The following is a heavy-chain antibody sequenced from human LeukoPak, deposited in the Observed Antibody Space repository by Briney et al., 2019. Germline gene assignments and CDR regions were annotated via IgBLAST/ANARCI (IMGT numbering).Heavy chain of an antibody. CDR1: GFTYSNFA. D-gene: IGHD1-26*01. J-gene: IGHJ4*02. V-gene: IGHV3-23*01. Sequence: PGGSLRLSCAASGFTYSNFAMSWVRQAPGKGLEWVSIIIVSGGSTYYADSVKGRFTISRDNSKNTLYLQMNSLRVEDTAAYYCAKDPLPAGSYYYFDFRGQGTLVTVSS. CDR2: IIVSGGST. CDR3: AKDPLPAGSYYYFDF.